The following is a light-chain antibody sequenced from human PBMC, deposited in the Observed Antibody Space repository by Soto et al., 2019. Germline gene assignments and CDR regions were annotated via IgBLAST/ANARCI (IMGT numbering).Light chain of an antibody. Sequence: QSALTQPRSLSGSPGKSVTISCTGTSSDVGGYNYVSWYQQHPGKAPKLMIYDVSKRPSRVPDRFSGSKSGNTASLTISGLQAEDEAEYYCCSYAGSYTFDVFGTGTKVTVL. CDR1: SSDVGGYNY. J-gene: IGLJ1*01. CDR2: DVS. V-gene: IGLV2-11*01. CDR3: CSYAGSYTFDV.